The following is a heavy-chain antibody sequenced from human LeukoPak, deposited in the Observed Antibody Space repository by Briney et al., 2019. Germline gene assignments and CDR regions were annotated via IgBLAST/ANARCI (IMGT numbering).Heavy chain of an antibody. D-gene: IGHD3-3*01. V-gene: IGHV1-3*01. J-gene: IGHJ6*02. CDR1: GHSFTNFA. CDR2: INAGNGNT. Sequence: ASVKVSCKASGHSFTNFALHWVRQAPGQRLEWMGWINAGNGNTKYSQKFQGRVTITRDTSASTAYMELSSLRSEDTAVYYCARDHWGYDFWSGYYTRGYYYYGMDVWGQGTTVTVSS. CDR3: ARDHWGYDFWSGYYTRGYYYYGMDV.